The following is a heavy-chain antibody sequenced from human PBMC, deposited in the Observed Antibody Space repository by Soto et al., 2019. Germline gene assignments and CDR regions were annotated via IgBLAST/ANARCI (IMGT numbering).Heavy chain of an antibody. D-gene: IGHD5-18*01. CDR2: IIPIFGTA. J-gene: IGHJ5*02. V-gene: IGHV1-69*06. Sequence: SVKVSCKASGGTFSSYAISWVRQAPGQGLEWMGGIIPIFGTANYAQKFQGRVTITADKSTSTAYMELSSLRSEDTAVYYCAGEDTAMVLWLDPWGQGTLVTVSS. CDR3: AGEDTAMVLWLDP. CDR1: GGTFSSYA.